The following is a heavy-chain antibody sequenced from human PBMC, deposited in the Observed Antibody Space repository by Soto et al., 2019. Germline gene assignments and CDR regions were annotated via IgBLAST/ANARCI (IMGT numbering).Heavy chain of an antibody. D-gene: IGHD2-15*01. V-gene: IGHV3-30*18. CDR2: ISYGGSNK. CDR1: GFTFSSYG. Sequence: GETLKISCAASGFTFSSYGMHWVRQATGKGLEWEAVISYGGSNKYYADSVKGRFTISRDNSKNTLYLQINSLRSEDTSVYYCAKGGIVVVVVATVDYYGMDVWGQGTTVTVSS. J-gene: IGHJ6*02. CDR3: AKGGIVVVVVATVDYYGMDV.